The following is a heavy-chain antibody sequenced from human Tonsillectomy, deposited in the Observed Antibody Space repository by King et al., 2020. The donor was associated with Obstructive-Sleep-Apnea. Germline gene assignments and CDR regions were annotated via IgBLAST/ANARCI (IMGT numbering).Heavy chain of an antibody. Sequence: QLVESGGGLVQPGGSLKLSCAASGFTFSGSAMHWVRQASGRGLEWVGRIRSKTDNYATTYAASVKGRFTISRDDSRNTAYLQMNSLKIEDTAVYYCLYYDILTGYFAYWGQGTLVTVSS. V-gene: IGHV3-73*01. CDR3: LYYDILTGYFAY. J-gene: IGHJ4*02. CDR1: GFTFSGSA. CDR2: IRSKTDNYAT. D-gene: IGHD3-9*01.